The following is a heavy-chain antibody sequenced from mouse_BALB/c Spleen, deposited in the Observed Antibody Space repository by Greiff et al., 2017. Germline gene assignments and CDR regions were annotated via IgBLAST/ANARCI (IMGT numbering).Heavy chain of an antibody. CDR3: ARTDFFYYYGRYAMDY. CDR1: GFTFSDYY. D-gene: IGHD1-1*01. J-gene: IGHJ4*01. CDR2: ISDGGSYT. V-gene: IGHV5-4*02. Sequence: EVKLVESGGGLVKPGGSLKLSCAASGFTFSDYYMYWVRQTPEKRLEWVATISDGGSYTYYPDSVKGRFTISRDNAKNNLYLQMSSLKSEDTAMYYCARTDFFYYYGRYAMDYWGQGTSVTVSS.